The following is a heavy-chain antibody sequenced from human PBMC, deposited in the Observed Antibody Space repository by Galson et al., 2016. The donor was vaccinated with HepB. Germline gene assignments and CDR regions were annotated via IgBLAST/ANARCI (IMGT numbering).Heavy chain of an antibody. J-gene: IGHJ4*02. V-gene: IGHV1-18*04. Sequence: SCKAYGYTFTRYGISWVRQAPGQGLEWLGWISAYNGNTEYAQNVQGRVTMTTETYTSTAYMELWSLKSDDTAVYYCVRGINWGKRGLPDSLGDYWGQGTLVTVSS. D-gene: IGHD7-27*01. CDR1: GYTFTRYG. CDR2: ISAYNGNT. CDR3: VRGINWGKRGLPDSLGDY.